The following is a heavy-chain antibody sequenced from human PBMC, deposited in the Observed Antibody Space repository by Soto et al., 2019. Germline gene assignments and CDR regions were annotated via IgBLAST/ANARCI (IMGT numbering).Heavy chain of an antibody. D-gene: IGHD1-26*01. J-gene: IGHJ4*02. V-gene: IGHV4-30-2*01. Sequence: KTSETLALACTVSGASITYGGYAGSWIRQTPGKGLEWIGYINHLETTFYNPSFESRLTLSIDRAKNQFSLNLNSMSAADRAVYFCARGGGSDSFDYWGQGILVTVSS. CDR3: ARGGGSDSFDY. CDR1: GASITYGGYA. CDR2: INHLETT.